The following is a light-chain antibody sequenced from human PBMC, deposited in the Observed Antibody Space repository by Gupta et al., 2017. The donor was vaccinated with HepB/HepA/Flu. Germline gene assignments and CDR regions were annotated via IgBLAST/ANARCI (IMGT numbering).Light chain of an antibody. CDR3: ASCSTSGTLVL. CDR1: SSDIGGYNC. J-gene: IGLJ2*01. V-gene: IGLV2-14*03. Sequence: LPASGCGSPGQSRTSFRMGTSSDIGGYNCVSWYQQYPGKTPKLLICDDSNRPSGISNRFSGSKSGNTASLTISGLQAEDEADYYCASCSTSGTLVLFGGGTKLTVL. CDR2: DDS.